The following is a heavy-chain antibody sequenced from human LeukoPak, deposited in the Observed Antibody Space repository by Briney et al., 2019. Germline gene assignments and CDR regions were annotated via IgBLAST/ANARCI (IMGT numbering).Heavy chain of an antibody. CDR2: MKQDGSEK. V-gene: IGHV3-7*01. J-gene: IGHJ4*02. CDR1: GFTFSSYR. D-gene: IGHD1-26*01. Sequence: GGSLRLSCAASGFTFSSYRMNWVRQAPGKGLEWVANMKQDGSEKYYVDSVKGRFTISRDNAKNSLFLQMNSLRADDTAVYYCARDTRTFDYWGQGTLVTVSS. CDR3: ARDTRTFDY.